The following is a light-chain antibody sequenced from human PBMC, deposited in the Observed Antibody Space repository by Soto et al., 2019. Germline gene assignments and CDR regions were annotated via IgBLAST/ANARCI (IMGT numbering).Light chain of an antibody. J-gene: IGKJ1*01. CDR2: GAS. CDR3: QQYGGSPRT. Sequence: EIVLTQSPGTLSLSPGERATLSCRASLTISDNYLAWYQQKAGQAPRLVVYGASNMATVIPDRFSGSGSGTDFTLTITRLEPEDFALYYCQQYGGSPRTFGQGTKVDIK. CDR1: LTISDNY. V-gene: IGKV3-20*01.